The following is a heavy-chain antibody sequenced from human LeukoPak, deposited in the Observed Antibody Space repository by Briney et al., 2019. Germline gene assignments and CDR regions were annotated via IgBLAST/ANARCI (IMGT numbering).Heavy chain of an antibody. D-gene: IGHD4-17*01. V-gene: IGHV3-7*01. CDR1: GFTFSRYW. J-gene: IGHJ4*02. CDR3: ARDTTTVTTYPTVDY. CDR2: IKQDGSEK. Sequence: GGSLRLPCAASGFTFSRYWMSWVRQAPGKGLEWVANIKQDGSEKYYVDSVKGRFTISRENAKNSLYLQMNSLRAEDTAVYYCARDTTTVTTYPTVDYWGQGTLVTVSS.